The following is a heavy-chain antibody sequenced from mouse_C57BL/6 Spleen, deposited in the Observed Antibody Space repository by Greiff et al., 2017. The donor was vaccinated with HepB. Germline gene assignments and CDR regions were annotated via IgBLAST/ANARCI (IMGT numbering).Heavy chain of an antibody. V-gene: IGHV14-1*01. CDR3: TTSPTFLFAY. J-gene: IGHJ3*01. CDR1: GFNIKDYY. Sequence: EVQLQQSGAELVRPGASVKLSCTASGFNIKDYYMHWVKQRPEQGLEWIGRIDPEDGDTEYAPKFQGKANMTADTSSNTAYLQLSSLTSEDPAVYYCTTSPTFLFAYWGQVTLVTVSA. D-gene: IGHD5-5*01. CDR2: IDPEDGDT.